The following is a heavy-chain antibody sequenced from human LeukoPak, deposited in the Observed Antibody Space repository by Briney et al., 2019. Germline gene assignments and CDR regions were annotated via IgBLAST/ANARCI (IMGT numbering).Heavy chain of an antibody. CDR1: GFTFSSYG. J-gene: IGHJ4*02. Sequence: GGSLRLSCAASGFTFSSYGMHWVRQAPGKGLEWVAVISYDGSNKYYADSVKGRFTISRDNSKNTLYLQMNSLRAEDTAVYYCAKGRVTMAYWGQGTLVTVSS. V-gene: IGHV3-30*18. CDR3: AKGRVTMAY. CDR2: ISYDGSNK. D-gene: IGHD3-10*01.